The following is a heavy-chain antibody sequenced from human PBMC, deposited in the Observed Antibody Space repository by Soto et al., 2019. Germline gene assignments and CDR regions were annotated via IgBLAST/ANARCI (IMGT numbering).Heavy chain of an antibody. CDR3: ARLGSSSTR. J-gene: IGHJ4*02. CDR1: GGSISSSSYY. Sequence: SETLSLTCTVSGGSISSSSYYWGWIRQPPGRGLEWIGSIYYSGSTYYNPPLKSRVTISVDTSKNQFSLKLSSVTAADTAVYYCARLGSSSTRWGQGTLVTVSS. D-gene: IGHD6-6*01. V-gene: IGHV4-39*01. CDR2: IYYSGST.